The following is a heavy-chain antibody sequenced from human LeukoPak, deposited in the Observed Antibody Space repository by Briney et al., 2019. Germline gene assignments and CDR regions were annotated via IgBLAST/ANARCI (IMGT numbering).Heavy chain of an antibody. V-gene: IGHV5-51*01. J-gene: IGHJ4*02. CDR2: IFIGDSDT. Sequence: GESLKISCKGSGYTLSSYWIGWVRQMPGKGLEWMGIIFIGDSDTRYSPSFEGQVTISADKSISTAFLQWSSLKASDTAVYYCAKSDGYNYDYRGQGTLVTVSS. CDR1: GYTLSSYW. D-gene: IGHD5-24*01. CDR3: AKSDGYNYDY.